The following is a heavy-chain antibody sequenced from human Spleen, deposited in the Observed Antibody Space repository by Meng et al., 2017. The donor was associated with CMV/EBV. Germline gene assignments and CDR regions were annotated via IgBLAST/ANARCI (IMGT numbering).Heavy chain of an antibody. CDR3: ARQGDIAAAAQSYGMDV. J-gene: IGHJ6*02. Sequence: GESLKISCKGSGYSFTSYWIGWVRQMPGKGLEWMGIIYPGDSDTRYSPSFQGQVTISADKSISTAFLQWSGLKASDTAIYYCARQGDIAAAAQSYGMDVWGQGTTVTVSS. CDR2: IYPGDSDT. D-gene: IGHD6-13*01. V-gene: IGHV5-51*01. CDR1: GYSFTSYW.